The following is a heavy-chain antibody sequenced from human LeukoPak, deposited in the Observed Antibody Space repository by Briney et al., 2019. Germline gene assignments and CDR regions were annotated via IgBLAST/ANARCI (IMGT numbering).Heavy chain of an antibody. Sequence: GGSLRLSCAASGFTFSSYAMSWVRQAPGKGLEWVSVISGSGGSTYYADSVKGRFTISRDNSKNTLYLQMNSLRAEDTAVYYCAKLGGISYYFDYWGQGTLVTVSS. J-gene: IGHJ4*02. V-gene: IGHV3-23*01. CDR1: GFTFSSYA. CDR2: ISGSGGST. CDR3: AKLGGISYYFDY. D-gene: IGHD1-26*01.